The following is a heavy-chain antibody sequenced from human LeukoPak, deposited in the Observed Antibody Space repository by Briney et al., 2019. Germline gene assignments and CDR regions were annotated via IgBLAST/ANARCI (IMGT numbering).Heavy chain of an antibody. CDR3: AIVLRWAAHFDY. Sequence: SETLSLTCSVSGGSISPYYWSWIRQPPGKGLEWIGYIYYSGSTNYNPSLKSRVTISLDTSKNQFSLKLTSVTAADTAVYYCAIVLRWAAHFDYWGQGTLVTVSS. D-gene: IGHD4-23*01. V-gene: IGHV4-59*01. CDR1: GGSISPYY. J-gene: IGHJ4*02. CDR2: IYYSGST.